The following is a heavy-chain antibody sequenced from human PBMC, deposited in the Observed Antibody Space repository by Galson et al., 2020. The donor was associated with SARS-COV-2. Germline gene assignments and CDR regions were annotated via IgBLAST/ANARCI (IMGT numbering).Heavy chain of an antibody. J-gene: IGHJ4*02. CDR3: ARLPVVRGVDS. D-gene: IGHD3-10*01. Sequence: ASETLSLTCTVSGGSISTYYWSWIRQPPGKGLEWIGYLYYGGNTNYNPSLQSRVTISVDTSKSQFSLTLNSVTAADTAVYYCARLPVVRGVDSWGQGILVTVTS. CDR1: GGSISTYY. CDR2: LYYGGNT. V-gene: IGHV4-59*08.